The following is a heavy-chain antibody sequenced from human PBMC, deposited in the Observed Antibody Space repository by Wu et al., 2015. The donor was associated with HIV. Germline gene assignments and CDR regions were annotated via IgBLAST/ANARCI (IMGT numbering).Heavy chain of an antibody. J-gene: IGHJ6*02. Sequence: QVQLVQSGAEVKKPGSSVKVSCKASGGTFSSYAISWVRQAPGQGLEWMGRIIPIFGTANYAQKFQGRVTITADESTSTAYMELSSLRSEDTAVYYCARSYYYGSGSEHYYYYYGMDVWGQGTTVTVSS. D-gene: IGHD3-10*01. CDR3: ARSYYYGSGSEHYYYYYGMDV. CDR1: GGTFSSYA. V-gene: IGHV1-69*13. CDR2: IIPIFGTA.